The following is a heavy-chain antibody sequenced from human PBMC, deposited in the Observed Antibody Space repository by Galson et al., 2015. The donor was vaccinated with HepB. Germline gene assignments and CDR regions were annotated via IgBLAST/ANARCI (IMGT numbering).Heavy chain of an antibody. Sequence: SLRLSCAASGFTFSSYWMSWVRQAPGKGLEWVANIKQDGSEKYYVDSVKGRFTISRDNAKNSLYLQMNSLRAEDTAVYYCARLLRQQLLGGFDYWGQGTLVTVSS. CDR1: GFTFSSYW. CDR3: ARLLRQQLLGGFDY. CDR2: IKQDGSEK. V-gene: IGHV3-7*03. J-gene: IGHJ4*02. D-gene: IGHD6-13*01.